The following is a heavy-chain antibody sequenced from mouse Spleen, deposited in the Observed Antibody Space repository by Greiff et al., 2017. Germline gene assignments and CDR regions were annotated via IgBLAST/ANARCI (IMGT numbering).Heavy chain of an antibody. D-gene: IGHD1-1*01. CDR1: GYAFSSYW. Sequence: VKLQESGAELVKPGASVKISCKASGYAFSSYWMNWVKQRPGKGLEWIGQIYPGDGDTNYNGKFKGKATLTADKSSSTAYMQLSSLTSEDSAVYFCARDYGSSHGAMDYWGQGTSVTVSS. CDR2: IYPGDGDT. J-gene: IGHJ4*01. CDR3: ARDYGSSHGAMDY. V-gene: IGHV1-80*01.